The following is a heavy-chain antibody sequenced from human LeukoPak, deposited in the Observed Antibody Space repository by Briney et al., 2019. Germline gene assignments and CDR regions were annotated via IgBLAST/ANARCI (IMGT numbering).Heavy chain of an antibody. Sequence: SVKVSCKASGGTFSSYAISWVRQAPGQGLEWMGRIIPIFGTADYAQKFQGRVTITADKSTSTAYMELSSLRSEDTAVYYCASSGYSGCDPPYWGQGTLVTVSS. CDR2: IIPIFGTA. CDR1: GGTFSSYA. CDR3: ASSGYSGCDPPY. V-gene: IGHV1-69*06. D-gene: IGHD5-12*01. J-gene: IGHJ4*02.